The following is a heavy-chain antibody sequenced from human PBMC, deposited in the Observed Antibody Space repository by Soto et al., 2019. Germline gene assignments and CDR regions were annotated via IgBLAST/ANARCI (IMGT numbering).Heavy chain of an antibody. D-gene: IGHD3-16*01. CDR3: AKRWGESDFDY. CDR1: GFTFSSYG. V-gene: IGHV3-30*18. Sequence: QVQLVESGGGVVQPGRSLRLSCAASGFTFSSYGMHWVRQAPGKGLEWVAVISYDGSNKYYADSVKGRFTISRDNSKNTLYLQMNSLRAEHTAVYYCAKRWGESDFDYWGQGTLVTVSS. J-gene: IGHJ4*02. CDR2: ISYDGSNK.